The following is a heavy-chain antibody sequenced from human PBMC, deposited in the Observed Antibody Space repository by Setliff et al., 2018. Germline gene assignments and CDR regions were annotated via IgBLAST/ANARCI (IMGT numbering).Heavy chain of an antibody. CDR1: GYPFTSNS. Sequence: ASVKVSCKASGYPFTSNSMHWVRQAPGQRLEWMGWINAGNGYTKYSQKFQGRVTITRXXXATTACXXXXXXXXXXXXVYYCARDSPLQFLEWSTEHDAFDIWGQGTMVTVSS. J-gene: IGHJ3*02. CDR2: INAGNGYT. CDR3: ARDSPLQFLEWSTEHDAFDI. V-gene: IGHV1-3*01. D-gene: IGHD3-3*01.